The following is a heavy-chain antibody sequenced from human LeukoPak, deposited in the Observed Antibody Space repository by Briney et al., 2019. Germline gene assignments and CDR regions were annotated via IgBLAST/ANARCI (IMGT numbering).Heavy chain of an antibody. CDR1: GFTFSSYA. V-gene: IGHV3-30*02. CDR3: AKGSRPGYSYGPREYYYYMDV. Sequence: GRSLRLSCAASGFTFSSYAMHWVRQAPGKGVEWVAFIRYDGSSKYYADSVKGRFTISRDNSKNTLYLQMNSLRAEDTAVYYCAKGSRPGYSYGPREYYYYMDVWGKGTTVTVSS. D-gene: IGHD5-18*01. CDR2: IRYDGSSK. J-gene: IGHJ6*03.